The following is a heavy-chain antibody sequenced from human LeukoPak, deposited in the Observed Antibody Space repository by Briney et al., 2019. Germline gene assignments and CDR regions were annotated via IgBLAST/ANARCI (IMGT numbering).Heavy chain of an antibody. CDR2: INPSGGST. J-gene: IGHJ4*02. CDR1: GYTFTSYY. CDR3: ARGGRDGYKVDY. V-gene: IGHV1-46*01. Sequence: ASVKVSCKASGYTFTSYYMHWVRQAPGQGLEWMGIINPSGGSTSYAQKFQGRVTITADKSTSTAYMELSSLRSEDTAVYYCARGGRDGYKVDYWGQGTLVTVSS. D-gene: IGHD5-24*01.